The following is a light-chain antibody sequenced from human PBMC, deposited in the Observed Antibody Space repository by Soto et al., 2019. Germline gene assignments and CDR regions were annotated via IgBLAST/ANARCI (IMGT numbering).Light chain of an antibody. CDR2: DAS. CDR3: QQYNDWPRT. V-gene: IGKV3-11*01. CDR1: QSVSSY. Sequence: EIVLTHSPATLSLSPGERATLSCRASQSVSSYLAWYQQKPGQAPRLLIYDASNRATGIPARFSGSGSGTEFTLTISSLQSEDFAVYYCQQYNDWPRTFGQGTKVDIK. J-gene: IGKJ1*01.